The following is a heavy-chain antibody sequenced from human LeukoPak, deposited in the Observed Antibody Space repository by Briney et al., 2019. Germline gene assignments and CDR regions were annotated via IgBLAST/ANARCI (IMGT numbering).Heavy chain of an antibody. CDR3: ARVGPPRRDHYYPSSGDYLPIFEI. Sequence: SVKVSCKVSGTTFGFSAISWVRQAPGQGLEWMGGSIPIFSRADYPQRFQDRITITWDESTGTDYMELRSLTFDDTAVYYCARVGPPRRDHYYPSSGDYLPIFEIWGHGTMVTVSS. CDR1: GTTFGFSA. D-gene: IGHD3-22*01. J-gene: IGHJ3*02. CDR2: SIPIFSRA. V-gene: IGHV1-69*13.